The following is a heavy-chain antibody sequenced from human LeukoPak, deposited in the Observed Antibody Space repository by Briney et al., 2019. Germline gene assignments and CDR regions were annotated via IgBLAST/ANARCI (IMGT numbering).Heavy chain of an antibody. CDR3: ARGLNYYGSGSYYKG. D-gene: IGHD3-10*01. CDR2: INHSGST. Sequence: SETPSLTCAVYGGSFSGYYWSWIRQPPGKGLEWIGEINHSGSTNYNPSLKSRVTISVDTSKNQFSLKLSSVTAADTAVYYCARGLNYYGSGSYYKGWGQGTLVTVSS. V-gene: IGHV4-34*01. CDR1: GGSFSGYY. J-gene: IGHJ4*02.